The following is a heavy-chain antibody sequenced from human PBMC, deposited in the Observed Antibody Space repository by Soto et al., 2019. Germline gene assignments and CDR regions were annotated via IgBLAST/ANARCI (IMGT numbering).Heavy chain of an antibody. CDR1: VFTFSSYS. CDR3: ARQYGSGSYYNHYYYGMDV. D-gene: IGHD3-10*01. J-gene: IGHJ6*02. Sequence: GGSLRLSCAASVFTFSSYSMNWVRQAPGKGLEWVSYISSSSSTIYYADSVKGRFTISRDNAKNSLYLQMNSLRDEDTAVYYCARQYGSGSYYNHYYYGMDVWGQGTTVTVSS. CDR2: ISSSSSTI. V-gene: IGHV3-48*02.